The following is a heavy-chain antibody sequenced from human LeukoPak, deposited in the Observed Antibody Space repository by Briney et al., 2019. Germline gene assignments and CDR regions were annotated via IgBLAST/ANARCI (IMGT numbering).Heavy chain of an antibody. CDR2: IIPIFGTA. D-gene: IGHD2-15*01. V-gene: IGHV1-69*13. J-gene: IGHJ4*02. Sequence: SVKVSCKASGGTFISHAISWVRQAPGQGLEWMGVIIPIFGTANYAQKFQGRVTITAHESTSTAYMELSSLRVEDMAVYYCAXXXXYXXXXXXXXXFSXPFDYWGQGTLVTVSS. CDR1: GGTFISHA. CDR3: AXXXXYXXXXXXXXXFSXPFDY.